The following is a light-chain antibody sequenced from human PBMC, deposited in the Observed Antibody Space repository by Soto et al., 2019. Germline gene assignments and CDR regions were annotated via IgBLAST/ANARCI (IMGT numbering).Light chain of an antibody. CDR3: QQRYSTPWT. CDR1: QSISSY. V-gene: IGKV1-39*01. J-gene: IGKJ1*01. CDR2: AAS. Sequence: DIQMTQSPSSMSASVGYRVTITCGASQSISSYLNWYQQKPGKAPKILIYAASSLQSGVPSRFSGSGSGTDFTLTISSLKTEDFATYYCQQRYSTPWTFGQGTKVDIK.